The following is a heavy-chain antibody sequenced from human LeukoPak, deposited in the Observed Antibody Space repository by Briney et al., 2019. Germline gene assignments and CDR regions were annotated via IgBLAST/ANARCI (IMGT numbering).Heavy chain of an antibody. CDR1: GGTFSSYA. CDR2: IIPIFGTA. V-gene: IGHV1-69*05. J-gene: IGHJ6*03. CDR3: ARLHPYYYYMDV. Sequence: SVKVSCKASGGTFSSYAISLVRQAPGQGLEWMGRIIPIFGTANYAQKFQGRVTITTDESTSTAYMELSSLRSEDTAVYYCARLHPYYYYMDVWGKGTTVTVSS. D-gene: IGHD4-11*01.